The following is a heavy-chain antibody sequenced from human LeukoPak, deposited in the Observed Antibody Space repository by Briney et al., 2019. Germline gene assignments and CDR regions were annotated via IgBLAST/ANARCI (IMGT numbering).Heavy chain of an antibody. D-gene: IGHD2-8*01. Sequence: PSETLSLTCTVSGAPISSSTCYWDWIRQPPGKGLEWMGGIFYSGSTNYKSSLWSRITISIDTSKNQFSLKLNSVTAADTAVYYCARTCGRGTIDPGTNGFVDYWGQGTLVTVSS. CDR3: ARTCGRGTIDPGTNGFVDY. CDR2: IFYSGST. V-gene: IGHV4-39*01. J-gene: IGHJ4*02. CDR1: GAPISSSTCY.